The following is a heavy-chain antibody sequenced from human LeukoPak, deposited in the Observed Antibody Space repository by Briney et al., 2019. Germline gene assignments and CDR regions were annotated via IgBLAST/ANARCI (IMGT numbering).Heavy chain of an antibody. V-gene: IGHV1-2*06. J-gene: IGHJ4*02. CDR3: ATGYSSGWPSKDY. CDR2: INPNSGGT. CDR1: GYTFTDYY. D-gene: IGHD6-19*01. Sequence: GASVKVSCKASGYTFTDYYMHWVRQAPGQGLEWMGRINPNSGGTNYEQKFQGRVTMTSDTSINTAYMELNRLRSDDTAVYYCATGYSSGWPSKDYWGQGTLVTVSS.